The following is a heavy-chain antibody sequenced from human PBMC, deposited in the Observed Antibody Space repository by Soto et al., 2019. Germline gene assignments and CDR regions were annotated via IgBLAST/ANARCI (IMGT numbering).Heavy chain of an antibody. Sequence: QVQLVQSGAEVKKPGASVRVSCKASGYTFTSYDINWVRQATGQGLEWMGWMNPNSGNTGYAQKFQGSVTMTRHTSISSAHMELSSLRSEDTAVYYCARVMGGGLYFDYWGQGTLVTVSS. J-gene: IGHJ4*02. V-gene: IGHV1-8*01. CDR3: ARVMGGGLYFDY. CDR2: MNPNSGNT. D-gene: IGHD3-16*01. CDR1: GYTFTSYD.